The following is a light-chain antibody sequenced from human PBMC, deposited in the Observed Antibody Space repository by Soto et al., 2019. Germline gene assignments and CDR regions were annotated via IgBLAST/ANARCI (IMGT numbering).Light chain of an antibody. CDR2: AAA. Sequence: EIVLTQSPGTLSLSPGERATLSCRASQSVNSNYLAWYQQKPGQAPSLLIYAAATRATGIPDRFSARGSGTDFTLTISGLDPADFAVYYCQQYGESPFTFVQGTKLEIK. CDR3: QQYGESPFT. J-gene: IGKJ2*01. V-gene: IGKV3-20*01. CDR1: QSVNSNY.